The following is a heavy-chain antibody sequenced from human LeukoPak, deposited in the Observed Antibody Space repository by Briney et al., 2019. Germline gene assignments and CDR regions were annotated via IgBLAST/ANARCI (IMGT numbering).Heavy chain of an antibody. D-gene: IGHD2-2*01. Sequence: PGGSLRLSCAASGFTFSSYAMSWVRQAPGKGLEWVSTITGGGSTTYYADSVKGRFTISRDNPKNTLFLQINSLRAKDTAVYYCAKINTPVGYCTSSSCYGWGWLDPWGQGILVTVSS. J-gene: IGHJ5*02. CDR1: GFTFSSYA. CDR2: ITGGGSTT. V-gene: IGHV3-23*01. CDR3: AKINTPVGYCTSSSCYGWGWLDP.